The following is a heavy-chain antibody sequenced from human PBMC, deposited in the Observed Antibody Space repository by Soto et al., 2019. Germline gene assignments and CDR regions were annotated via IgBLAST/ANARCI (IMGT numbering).Heavy chain of an antibody. CDR3: ARDHQVERFLEWLFENNWFDP. Sequence: ASVKVSCKASGYTFTSYGISWVRQAPGQGLEWMGWISAYNGNTNYAQKLQGRVTMTTDTSTSTAYMELRSLRSDDTAVYYCARDHQVERFLEWLFENNWFDPWGQGTLVTVS. D-gene: IGHD3-3*01. CDR1: GYTFTSYG. J-gene: IGHJ5*02. V-gene: IGHV1-18*01. CDR2: ISAYNGNT.